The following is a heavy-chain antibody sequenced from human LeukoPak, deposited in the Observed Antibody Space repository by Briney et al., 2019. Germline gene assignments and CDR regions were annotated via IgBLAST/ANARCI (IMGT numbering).Heavy chain of an antibody. CDR1: RFTFSNYW. D-gene: IGHD1-1*01. CDR3: ARTTYGDY. CDR2: IKEEGSAK. J-gene: IGHJ4*02. V-gene: IGHV3-7*02. Sequence: PGGSLRLSCAASRFTFSNYWMTWVRQAPRKGVEWAAAIKEEGSAKYYVDSAKGRLTISRDNAKNSLYLQMSRLRAEDTAVYFCARTTYGDYWGQGTLVTVSS.